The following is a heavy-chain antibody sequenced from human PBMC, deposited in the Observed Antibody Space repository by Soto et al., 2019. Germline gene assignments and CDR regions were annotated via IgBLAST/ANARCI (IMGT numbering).Heavy chain of an antibody. Sequence: ASVKVSCKASGYTFTSYGISWVRQAPGQGLEWMGWISAYNGNTNYAQKLQGRVTMTTDTSTSTAYMELRSLRSDDTAVYYCARAGYSAFYYYGMDVWGQGTTVTVSS. J-gene: IGHJ6*02. CDR2: ISAYNGNT. CDR3: ARAGYSAFYYYGMDV. V-gene: IGHV1-18*01. D-gene: IGHD1-26*01. CDR1: GYTFTSYG.